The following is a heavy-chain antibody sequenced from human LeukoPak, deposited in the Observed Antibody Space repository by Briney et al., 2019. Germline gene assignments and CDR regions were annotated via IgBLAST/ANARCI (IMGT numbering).Heavy chain of an antibody. CDR1: GGSFSGYY. J-gene: IGHJ4*02. Sequence: ETLSLTCAVYGGSFSGYYWSWIRQPPGKGLEWIGEINHSGSTNYNPSLKSRVTISVDTSKNQFSLKLSSVAAADTAVYYCARGFGDIVVVVAATGLSTWFDYWGQGTLVTVSS. V-gene: IGHV4-34*01. CDR2: INHSGST. D-gene: IGHD2-15*01. CDR3: ARGFGDIVVVVAATGLSTWFDY.